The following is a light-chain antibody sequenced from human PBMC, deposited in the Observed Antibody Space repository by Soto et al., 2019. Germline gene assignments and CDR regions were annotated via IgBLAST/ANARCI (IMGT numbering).Light chain of an antibody. CDR1: SSDVGSYNL. Sequence: QSVLTQPASVSGSPGQSITISCTGTSSDVGSYNLVSWYQQHPGKAPKLMIYEVSKRPSGVSNRFSGSKSGNTASLTISGLQAEDDADYYSSSYEGSSTRVFGTGTKVTV. J-gene: IGLJ1*01. V-gene: IGLV2-23*02. CDR3: SSYEGSSTRV. CDR2: EVS.